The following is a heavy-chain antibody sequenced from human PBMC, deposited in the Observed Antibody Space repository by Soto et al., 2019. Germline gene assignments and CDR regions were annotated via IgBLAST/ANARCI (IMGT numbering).Heavy chain of an antibody. V-gene: IGHV4-4*07. CDR1: GDSFSNYY. J-gene: IGHJ5*02. Sequence: SETVSLTCTVSGDSFSNYYCNWVRKSAGKGLEWIGRIYPTGSTTYNPSLKSRLTMSVDTSKNQFSLRLTSMTAADTAVYYCATGRSEVVPGAMDTWGQGTLVTVSS. CDR3: ATGRSEVVPGAMDT. D-gene: IGHD2-2*01. CDR2: IYPTGST.